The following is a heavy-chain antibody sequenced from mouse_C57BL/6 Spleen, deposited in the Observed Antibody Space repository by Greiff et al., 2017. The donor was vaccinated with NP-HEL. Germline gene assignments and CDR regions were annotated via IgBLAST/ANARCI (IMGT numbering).Heavy chain of an antibody. CDR2: IRNKANGYTT. Sequence: EVQLVESGGGLVQPGGSLSLSCAASGFTFTDYYMSWVRQPPGKALEWLGFIRNKANGYTTEYSASVKGRFTISRDNSQSILYLQMNALRAEDSATYYCARYSYSHYFDYWGQGTTLTVSS. D-gene: IGHD2-12*01. J-gene: IGHJ2*01. CDR3: ARYSYSHYFDY. V-gene: IGHV7-3*01. CDR1: GFTFTDYY.